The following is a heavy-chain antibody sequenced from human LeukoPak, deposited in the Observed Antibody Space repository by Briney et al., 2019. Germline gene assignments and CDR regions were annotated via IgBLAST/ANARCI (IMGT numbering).Heavy chain of an antibody. Sequence: PGGSLRLSCAASGFTFSSYSMNWVRQAPGKGLEWVSYISISSSPIYYADSVKGRFTISRDNAENSLYLQMNSLRDEDTAVYYCARGRRYGSRDFDCWGQGTLVTVSS. CDR2: ISISSSPI. V-gene: IGHV3-48*02. D-gene: IGHD2-2*01. J-gene: IGHJ4*02. CDR1: GFTFSSYS. CDR3: ARGRRYGSRDFDC.